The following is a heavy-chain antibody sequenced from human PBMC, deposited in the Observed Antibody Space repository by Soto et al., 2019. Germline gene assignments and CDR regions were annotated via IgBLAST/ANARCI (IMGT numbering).Heavy chain of an antibody. D-gene: IGHD3-16*02. J-gene: IGHJ4*02. CDR3: ARIPFDHVWGTDRYSPNFDY. Sequence: PGGSLRLSCNASGFSFGTYLMTWVRQAPGKGLEWVSSISGNGFDTYYSDSLKGRFTISRDNSKNTLFLQMNSLRAEDTAVYYCARIPFDHVWGTDRYSPNFDYWGQGAQVTVSS. CDR2: ISGNGFDT. V-gene: IGHV3-23*01. CDR1: GFSFGTYL.